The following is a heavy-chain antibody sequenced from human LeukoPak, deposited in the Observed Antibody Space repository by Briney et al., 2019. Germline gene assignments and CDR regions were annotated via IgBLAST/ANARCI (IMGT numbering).Heavy chain of an antibody. CDR2: IRYDGSNK. Sequence: AGGSLRLSCAASGFTFSTYGMPWVRQAPGKGLEWVAFIRYDGSNKFCSDSVKGRFTISRDNSKNTLFLQMNSLRTADTAAYYCAKGDNSGYSYYFDYWGQGTLVTVSS. CDR1: GFTFSTYG. J-gene: IGHJ4*02. V-gene: IGHV3-30*02. D-gene: IGHD3-22*01. CDR3: AKGDNSGYSYYFDY.